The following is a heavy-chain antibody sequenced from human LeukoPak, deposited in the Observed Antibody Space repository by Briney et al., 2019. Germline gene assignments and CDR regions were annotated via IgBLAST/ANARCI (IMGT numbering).Heavy chain of an antibody. V-gene: IGHV1-46*01. Sequence: GASVKVSCKASGYTFTSYYMHWVRQAPGQGLEWMGIINPSGGSTSYAQKFQGRVTMTRDTSTSTVYMELSSLRSEDTAVYYCARAEMTEQQLVLEYFQHWGQGTLVTVSS. CDR1: GYTFTSYY. CDR2: INPSGGST. J-gene: IGHJ1*01. D-gene: IGHD6-13*01. CDR3: ARAEMTEQQLVLEYFQH.